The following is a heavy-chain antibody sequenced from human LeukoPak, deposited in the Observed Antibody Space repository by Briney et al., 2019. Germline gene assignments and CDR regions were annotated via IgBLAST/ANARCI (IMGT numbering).Heavy chain of an antibody. D-gene: IGHD4-17*01. CDR1: GGSISSGSYY. CDR2: IYTSGST. J-gene: IGHJ4*02. Sequence: SQTLSLTCTVSGGSISSGSYYWSWIRQPAGKGLEWIGRIYTSGSTNYNPSLKSRVTISVDASKNQFSLKLSSVTAADTAVYYCARECYGDYLDYWGQGTLVTVSS. V-gene: IGHV4-61*02. CDR3: ARECYGDYLDY.